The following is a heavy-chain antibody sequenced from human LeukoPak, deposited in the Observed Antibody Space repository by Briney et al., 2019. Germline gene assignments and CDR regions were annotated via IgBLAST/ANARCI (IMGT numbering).Heavy chain of an antibody. Sequence: SETLSLTCIVSGGSISSTNYYWGWVRQPPGKGLEWIGSIYYSGSTYYNPSLESRVTISVDTSRNQFSLKLSSVTAADTAVYYCASYSYYYDSSGYFDYWGQGTLVTVSS. CDR3: ASYSYYYDSSGYFDY. CDR1: GGSISSTNYY. V-gene: IGHV4-39*07. CDR2: IYYSGST. D-gene: IGHD3-22*01. J-gene: IGHJ4*02.